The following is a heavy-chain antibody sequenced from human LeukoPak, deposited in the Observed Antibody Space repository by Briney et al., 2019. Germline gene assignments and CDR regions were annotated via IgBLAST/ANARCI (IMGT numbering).Heavy chain of an antibody. J-gene: IGHJ4*02. D-gene: IGHD6-13*01. V-gene: IGHV4-34*01. CDR2: INHSGST. CDR1: GGPFSGYY. CDR3: ARVNSSSPDY. Sequence: SETLSLTCTVYGGPFSGYYWSWIRQPPGKGLEWIGEINHSGSTNYNPSLKSRVTISVDTSKNQFSLKLSSVTAADTAVYYCARVNSSSPDYWGQGTLVTVSS.